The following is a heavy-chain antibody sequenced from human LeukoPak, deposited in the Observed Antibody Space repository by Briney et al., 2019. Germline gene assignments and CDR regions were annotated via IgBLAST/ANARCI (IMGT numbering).Heavy chain of an antibody. D-gene: IGHD6-19*01. J-gene: IGHJ4*02. CDR1: GFTFSSYA. CDR3: ARTLIRYSSGWYSD. Sequence: AGGSLRLSCAASGFTFSSYAMSWVRQAPGKGLEWVSAISGSGGSTYYADSVKGRFTISRDNSKNTLYLQMNSLRAEDTAVYYCARTLIRYSSGWYSDWGQGTLVTVSS. CDR2: ISGSGGST. V-gene: IGHV3-23*01.